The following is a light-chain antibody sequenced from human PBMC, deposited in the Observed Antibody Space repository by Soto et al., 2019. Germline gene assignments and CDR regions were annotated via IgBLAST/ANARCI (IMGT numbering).Light chain of an antibody. Sequence: EIVMTQSPATLSVSPGERATLSCRASQSVSGNLAWYQQRPGQASRLLIYGASTRATGIPARFSGSGSGTEFTLTISSLQSEDFAVYYCQQYNNWSPITFGGGTKVEIK. CDR2: GAS. V-gene: IGKV3-15*01. J-gene: IGKJ4*01. CDR1: QSVSGN. CDR3: QQYNNWSPIT.